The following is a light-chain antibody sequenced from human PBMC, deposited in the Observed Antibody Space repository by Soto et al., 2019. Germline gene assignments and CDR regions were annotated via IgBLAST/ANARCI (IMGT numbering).Light chain of an antibody. V-gene: IGKV3-15*01. J-gene: IGKJ1*01. CDR1: QSVSRN. Sequence: EIVMTQSPATLSVSPGERATLFCRASQSVSRNLAWYQQKPGQAPRLLIFGASTRATGIPARFSGSGSGTEFTLTISSLQSEDFADYYCQQYNDSPTFGQGTKVEIK. CDR2: GAS. CDR3: QQYNDSPT.